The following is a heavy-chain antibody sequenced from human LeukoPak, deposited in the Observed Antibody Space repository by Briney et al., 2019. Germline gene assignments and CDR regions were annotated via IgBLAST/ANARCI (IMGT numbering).Heavy chain of an antibody. CDR1: GGSISSYY. Sequence: PSETLSLTCTVSGGSISSYYWSWIRQPPGKGLEWIGYIYTSGSTNYNPSLNSRVTISVDTSKNQFSLKLSSVTAADTAVYYCARHWELLEGDYYYYYMDVWGKGTTVTVSS. CDR2: IYTSGST. V-gene: IGHV4-4*09. D-gene: IGHD1-26*01. J-gene: IGHJ6*03. CDR3: ARHWELLEGDYYYYYMDV.